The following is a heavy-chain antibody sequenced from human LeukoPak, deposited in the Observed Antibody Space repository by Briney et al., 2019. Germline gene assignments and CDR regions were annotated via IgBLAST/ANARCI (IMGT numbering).Heavy chain of an antibody. CDR1: GGTFSSYA. J-gene: IGHJ3*02. D-gene: IGHD1-26*01. CDR3: ASVGIVGAHDAFDI. Sequence: SVKVSCKASGGTFSSYAISWVRQAPGQGLEWMGGIIPILGTANYAQKFQGRVTITTDESTSTAYMELSSLRSEDTAVYYCASVGIVGAHDAFDIWGQGTMVTVSS. V-gene: IGHV1-69*05. CDR2: IIPILGTA.